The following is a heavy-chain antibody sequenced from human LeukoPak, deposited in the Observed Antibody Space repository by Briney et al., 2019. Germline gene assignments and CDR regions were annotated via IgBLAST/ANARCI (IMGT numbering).Heavy chain of an antibody. CDR1: GGTFSSYT. V-gene: IGHV1-69*04. CDR3: ARDPTITMVRGNNWFDP. Sequence: APVKVSCKASGGTFSSYTISWVRQAPGQGLEWMGRIIPILGIANYAQKFQGRVTITADKSTSTAYMELSSLTSEDTAVYSCARDPTITMVRGNNWFDPWGQGTLVTVSS. J-gene: IGHJ5*02. CDR2: IIPILGIA. D-gene: IGHD3-10*01.